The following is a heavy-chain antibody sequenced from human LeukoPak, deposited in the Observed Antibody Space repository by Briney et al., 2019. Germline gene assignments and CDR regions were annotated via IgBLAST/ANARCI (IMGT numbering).Heavy chain of an antibody. CDR3: ARVSTVAAYYFDY. Sequence: SETLSLTCTVSGSSISSYYWGWIRQPPGKGLEWIGYIYYSGTTNYNPSLKSRVTISVDTSKNQFSLKLSSVTAADTAVYYCARVSTVAAYYFDYWGQGTVVTVSS. CDR2: IYYSGTT. D-gene: IGHD6-19*01. CDR1: GSSISSYY. J-gene: IGHJ4*02. V-gene: IGHV4-59*01.